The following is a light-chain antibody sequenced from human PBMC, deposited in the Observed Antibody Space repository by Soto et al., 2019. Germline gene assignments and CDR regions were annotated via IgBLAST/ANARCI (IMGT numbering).Light chain of an antibody. Sequence: DIVMTQSPDSLAVSLGERATINCKSSQSVLKSSNNKNHLAWYQQKPGQPPRLLIYWASMRESGVPDRFSGGGSGTDFPLTISSLQAEDAAVYYCQQYYSPPAMFGQGNTVEI. CDR3: QQYYSPPAM. V-gene: IGKV4-1*01. CDR1: QSVLKSSNNKNH. CDR2: WAS. J-gene: IGKJ1*01.